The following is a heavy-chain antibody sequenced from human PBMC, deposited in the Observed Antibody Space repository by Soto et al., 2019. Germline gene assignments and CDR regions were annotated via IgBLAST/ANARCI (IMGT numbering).Heavy chain of an antibody. V-gene: IGHV1-18*01. Sequence: ASVKVSCKASGYTFTNYGISWVRQAPGQGLEWMGWISAYNGNTNYAQKLQGRVTMTTDTSTSTAYMELRSLRSDDTAVYYCARVGRGYDYIWGRPLGDAFDIWGQGTMVTVSS. CDR2: ISAYNGNT. D-gene: IGHD3-16*01. J-gene: IGHJ3*02. CDR3: ARVGRGYDYIWGRPLGDAFDI. CDR1: GYTFTNYG.